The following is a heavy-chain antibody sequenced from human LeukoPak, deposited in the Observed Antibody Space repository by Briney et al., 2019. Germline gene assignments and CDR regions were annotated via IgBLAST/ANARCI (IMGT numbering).Heavy chain of an antibody. V-gene: IGHV1-18*01. D-gene: IGHD2-15*01. CDR3: ARGPYCSGGSCYSVDY. Sequence: GASVKVSCKASGYTFTSYGISWVRQAPGQGLEWMGWISAYNGNTNYAQKLQGRVTMTTDTSTSTAYMELRCLRSDDTAVYYCARGPYCSGGSCYSVDYWGQGTLVTVSS. J-gene: IGHJ4*02. CDR1: GYTFTSYG. CDR2: ISAYNGNT.